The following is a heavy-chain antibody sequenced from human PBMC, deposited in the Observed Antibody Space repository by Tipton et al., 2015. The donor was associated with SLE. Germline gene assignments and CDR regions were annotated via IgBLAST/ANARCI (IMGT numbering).Heavy chain of an antibody. CDR3: ARHMGSIRVAFDI. J-gene: IGHJ3*02. CDR1: GGSLSSSRYY. V-gene: IGHV4-39*07. D-gene: IGHD1-26*01. Sequence: TLSLTCSVSGGSLSSSRYYWGWIRQSPGKGLEWIGIVSYTGNTFYHPPLKSRLTISMDRSNNQFSLKLSSVTAADTAVYYCARHMGSIRVAFDIWGQGTTVTVSS. CDR2: VSYTGNT.